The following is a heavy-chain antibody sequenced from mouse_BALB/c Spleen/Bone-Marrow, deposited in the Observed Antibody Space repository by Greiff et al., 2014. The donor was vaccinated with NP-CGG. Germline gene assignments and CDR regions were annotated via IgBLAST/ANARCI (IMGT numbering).Heavy chain of an antibody. CDR2: IWADGST. V-gene: IGHV2-9*02. D-gene: IGHD1-2*01. CDR1: GFSLTSYG. CDR3: ARITTATGAMDY. Sequence: VMLVESGPGLVAPSQSLPISCTVSGFSLTSYGVLWVRQPPGKGLEWLGVIWADGSTNYNSALMSRLSISKDNSKSQVFLKMNSLQTDDTAMYYCARITTATGAMDYWGQGTSVTVSS. J-gene: IGHJ4*01.